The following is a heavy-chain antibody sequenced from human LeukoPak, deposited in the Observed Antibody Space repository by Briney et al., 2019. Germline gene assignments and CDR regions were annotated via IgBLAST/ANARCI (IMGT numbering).Heavy chain of an antibody. CDR2: ISDSGTST. D-gene: IGHD3-22*01. J-gene: IGHJ4*02. V-gene: IGHV3-23*01. Sequence: GGSLRLSCAASGFTFRSYAMTWVRQAPGKGLEWVSSISDSGTSTYYADSVKGRFTISRDNAKNSLYLQMNSLRAEDTAVYYCARSYDSSGIDYWGQGTLVTVSS. CDR1: GFTFRSYA. CDR3: ARSYDSSGIDY.